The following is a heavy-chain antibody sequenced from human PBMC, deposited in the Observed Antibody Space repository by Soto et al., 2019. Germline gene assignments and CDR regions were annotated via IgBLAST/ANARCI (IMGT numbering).Heavy chain of an antibody. CDR3: ASCSFLRYFDWLPNYYYGMDV. V-gene: IGHV3-53*01. Sequence: GGSLRLSCAASGFTVSSNYMSWVRQAPGKGLEWVSVIYSGGSTYYADSVKGRFTISRDNSKNTLYLQMNSLRAEDTAMYYCASCSFLRYFDWLPNYYYGMDVWGQGTTVTVSS. J-gene: IGHJ6*02. CDR1: GFTVSSNY. CDR2: IYSGGST. D-gene: IGHD3-9*01.